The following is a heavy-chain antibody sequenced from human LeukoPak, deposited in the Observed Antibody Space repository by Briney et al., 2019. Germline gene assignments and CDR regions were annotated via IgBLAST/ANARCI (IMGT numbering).Heavy chain of an antibody. D-gene: IGHD3-3*01. CDR1: GGSIRSYY. Sequence: PSETLSLTCTVSGGSIRSYYWSWIRQPPGKRLEWIGHIYYSGSTNYNPSLKSRVTISVDTSKNQFSLRLSSVTAAATAVYYCASRSSIWSGYQDTLYYFDSWGQGTLVTVSS. CDR3: ASRSSIWSGYQDTLYYFDS. J-gene: IGHJ4*02. V-gene: IGHV4-59*01. CDR2: IYYSGST.